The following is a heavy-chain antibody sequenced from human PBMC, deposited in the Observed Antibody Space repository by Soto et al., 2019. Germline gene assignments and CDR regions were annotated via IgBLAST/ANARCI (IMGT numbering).Heavy chain of an antibody. J-gene: IGHJ6*02. CDR2: VDHRGST. CDR1: GESFSGYY. V-gene: IGHV4-34*01. CDR3: ARYEYGNSLYGVDV. D-gene: IGHD1-7*01. Sequence: SETLSLTCVVSGESFSGYYWSWICQTPGMGLEWIGEVDHRGSTTYNPSLKNRASISIDSSKNLFSLELTSVTAADTALYFCARYEYGNSLYGVDVWGQGSRVTVSS.